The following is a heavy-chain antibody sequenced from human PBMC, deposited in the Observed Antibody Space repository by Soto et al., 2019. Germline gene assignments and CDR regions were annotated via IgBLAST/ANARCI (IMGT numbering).Heavy chain of an antibody. D-gene: IGHD3-10*01. Sequence: QVQLVQSGAEVKRPGSSVKVSCKASGDTFNFYSINWVRQAPGLGLEWMGRVNPIVSRSNYAQKFQGRVTMTADKSKSTAYMELSILRSDDTDIYYCASSYGSGYRAFDYWGQGALVTVSS. V-gene: IGHV1-69*02. CDR1: GDTFNFYS. CDR3: ASSYGSGYRAFDY. CDR2: VNPIVSRS. J-gene: IGHJ4*02.